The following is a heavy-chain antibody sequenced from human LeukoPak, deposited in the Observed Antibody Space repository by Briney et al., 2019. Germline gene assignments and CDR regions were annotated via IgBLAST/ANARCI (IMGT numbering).Heavy chain of an antibody. J-gene: IGHJ5*02. CDR1: GYTLTELS. CDR3: ATINMVRGGGYFDP. D-gene: IGHD3-10*01. Sequence: GASVKVSCTVSGYTLTELSMHWVRQAPGKGLEWMGGFDPEDGETIYAQKFQGRVTMTEDTSTDTAYMELSSLRSEDTAVYYCATINMVRGGGYFDPWGQGTLVTVSS. CDR2: FDPEDGET. V-gene: IGHV1-24*01.